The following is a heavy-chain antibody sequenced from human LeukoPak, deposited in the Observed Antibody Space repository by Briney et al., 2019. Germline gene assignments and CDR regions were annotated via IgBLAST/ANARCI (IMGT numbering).Heavy chain of an antibody. CDR2: VNPDDSDT. J-gene: IGHJ4*02. Sequence: KNGESLKISCKGSGYSFTSHWIGWVRQMPGKGLEWMGIVNPDDSDTIYSPSSQGQVTISADESITTAYLQWSSLKASDTAMYYCARLRWPRGGRSSFDYWGQGALVTVSS. V-gene: IGHV5-51*01. CDR1: GYSFTSHW. D-gene: IGHD3-10*01. CDR3: ARLRWPRGGRSSFDY.